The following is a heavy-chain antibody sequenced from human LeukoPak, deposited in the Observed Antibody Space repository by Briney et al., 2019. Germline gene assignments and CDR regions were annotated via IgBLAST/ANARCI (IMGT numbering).Heavy chain of an antibody. CDR2: INHSGIT. CDR3: ARGEDYYDQWYFDY. D-gene: IGHD3-22*01. J-gene: IGHJ4*02. Sequence: SETLSLTCAVYGGSFSGYYWTWIRQPPGKGLEWIGEINHSGITNYNPSLKSRVTISVDTSKNQFSLKLSSVTAADTAVYYCARGEDYYDQWYFDYWGQGTLVAVSS. V-gene: IGHV4-34*01. CDR1: GGSFSGYY.